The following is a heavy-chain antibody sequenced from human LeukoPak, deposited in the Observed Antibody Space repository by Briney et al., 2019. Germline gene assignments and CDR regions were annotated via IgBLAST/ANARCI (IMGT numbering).Heavy chain of an antibody. CDR3: ARVIVQAVAGTGSYYFDY. CDR1: GGSISSYY. J-gene: IGHJ4*02. V-gene: IGHV4-59*01. D-gene: IGHD6-19*01. CDR2: ICYSGST. Sequence: SETLSLTCTVSGGSISSYYWSWIRQPPGKGLEWIGYICYSGSTNYNPSLKSRATISVDTSRNQFSLKLSSVTAADTAVYYCARVIVQAVAGTGSYYFDYWGQGTLVTVSS.